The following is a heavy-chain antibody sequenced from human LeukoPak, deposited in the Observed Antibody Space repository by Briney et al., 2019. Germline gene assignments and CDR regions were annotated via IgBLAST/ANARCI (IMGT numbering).Heavy chain of an antibody. D-gene: IGHD3-22*01. J-gene: IGHJ3*01. CDR3: ARGDYYDRAFDV. CDR2: IKGDGSEK. Sequence: GGSLRLSCAASGFTLSTYWMNWVRQALGKGLEWVADIKGDGSEKYYVDSVKGRFTISRDNAKNSLYLQMSSLRAEDTAVYYCARGDYYDRAFDVWGQGTMVTVS. CDR1: GFTLSTYW. V-gene: IGHV3-7*01.